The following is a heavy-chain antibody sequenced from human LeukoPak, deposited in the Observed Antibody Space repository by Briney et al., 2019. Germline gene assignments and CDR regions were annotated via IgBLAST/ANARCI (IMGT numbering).Heavy chain of an antibody. D-gene: IGHD4-23*01. J-gene: IGHJ4*02. V-gene: IGHV4-34*01. CDR2: INHSGNT. Sequence: KTSETLSLTCAVSGGSFIGSHWNWIRQPPGKGLEWIGEINHSGNTNYNPSLKSRVTISVDTSKNQFSLKLRSVTAADTAVYYRAGDPTTVVTLPYYFDDWGQGTLVTVSS. CDR1: GGSFIGSH. CDR3: AGDPTTVVTLPYYFDD.